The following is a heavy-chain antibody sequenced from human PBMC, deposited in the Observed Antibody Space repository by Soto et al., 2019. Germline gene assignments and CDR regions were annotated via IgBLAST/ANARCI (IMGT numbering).Heavy chain of an antibody. J-gene: IGHJ4*02. CDR1: GFTFSSYG. CDR2: ISYDGSNK. Sequence: QVQLVESGGGVVQPGRSLRLSCAASGFTFSSYGMHWVRQAPGKGLEWVAVISYDGSNKYYADSVKGRFTISRDNSKNTLYLQMNSLRAEDTAVYYCAKAIGKYYYDSSGGIDYWGQGTLVTVSS. V-gene: IGHV3-30*18. D-gene: IGHD3-22*01. CDR3: AKAIGKYYYDSSGGIDY.